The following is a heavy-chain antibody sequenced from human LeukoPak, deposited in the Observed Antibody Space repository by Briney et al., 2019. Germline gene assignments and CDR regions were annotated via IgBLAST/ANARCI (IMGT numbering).Heavy chain of an antibody. Sequence: PSETLSLTCVVYGESFSGYSWSWIRQPPGKGLEWIGDINQRRNTNYNPSLKSRVTISIDTSKNQFSLKLSSVTAADTAVYYCARHGWHAWYFDLWGRGTLVTVSS. CDR3: ARHGWHAWYFDL. D-gene: IGHD6-19*01. CDR2: INQRRNT. CDR1: GESFSGYS. J-gene: IGHJ2*01. V-gene: IGHV4-34*01.